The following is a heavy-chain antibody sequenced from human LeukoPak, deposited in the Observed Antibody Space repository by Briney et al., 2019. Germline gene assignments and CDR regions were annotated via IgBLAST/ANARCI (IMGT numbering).Heavy chain of an antibody. CDR3: ARGAYGSGTYHDFDI. CDR2: IWYDGSNK. CDR1: GFTFSSFE. D-gene: IGHD3-10*01. Sequence: GGSLRLSCAASGFTFSSFEMSWVRQAPGKGLEWVAVIWYDGSNKYYVDSVKGRFTISRDNSKNTLYLQMNSLRAEDTAVYYCARGAYGSGTYHDFDIWGQGTMVTVSS. V-gene: IGHV3-33*08. J-gene: IGHJ3*02.